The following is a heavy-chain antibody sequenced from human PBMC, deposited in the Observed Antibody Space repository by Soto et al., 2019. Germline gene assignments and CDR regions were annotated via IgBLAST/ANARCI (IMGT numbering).Heavy chain of an antibody. CDR1: GFTFSIYA. Sequence: SLRLSCAASGFTFSIYAMHWVRQAPGKGLEWVAVIWYDGSNKYYADSVKGRFTISRDNSKNTLYLQMNSLRAEDTAVYYCASLYSSSSLAFDYWGQGTLVTVSS. J-gene: IGHJ4*02. CDR3: ASLYSSSSLAFDY. D-gene: IGHD6-6*01. CDR2: IWYDGSNK. V-gene: IGHV3-33*01.